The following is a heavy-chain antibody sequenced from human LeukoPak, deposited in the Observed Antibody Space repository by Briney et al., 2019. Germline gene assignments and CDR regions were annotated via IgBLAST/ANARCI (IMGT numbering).Heavy chain of an antibody. V-gene: IGHV4-61*02. CDR3: ARARGDYAYYFDY. CDR2: IYTSGST. CDR1: GASISSGSYY. J-gene: IGHJ4*02. Sequence: PSETLSLTCTVSGASISSGSYYWIWIRQSAGKGLELIGRIYTSGSTYYTSSLKSRVTMSLDTSKNQFSLKLNSVTAADTALYYCARARGDYAYYFDYWGQGTLVTVSS. D-gene: IGHD2-21*01.